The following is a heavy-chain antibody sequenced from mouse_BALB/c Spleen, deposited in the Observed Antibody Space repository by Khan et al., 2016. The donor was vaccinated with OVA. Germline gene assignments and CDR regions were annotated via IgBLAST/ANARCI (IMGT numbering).Heavy chain of an antibody. D-gene: IGHD2-3*01. CDR1: GFTFNNYG. J-gene: IGHJ2*01. V-gene: IGHV5-6-3*01. Sequence: EVELVESGGGLVQPGGSLKLSCAASGFTFNNYGMSWVRQTPDKSLELVATIKSNGGSTYFPDSVKGRFTISRDNGKHTLYLQMSMLTSEDIYMYDCAGDGYYETYFDDWGQGTTLTVSS. CDR3: AGDGYYETYFDD. CDR2: IKSNGGST.